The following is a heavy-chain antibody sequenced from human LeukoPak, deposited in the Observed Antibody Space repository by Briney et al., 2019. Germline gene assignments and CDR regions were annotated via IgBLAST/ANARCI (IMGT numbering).Heavy chain of an antibody. V-gene: IGHV3-66*01. CDR1: GFSVSTNY. Sequence: GGSLRLSCAASGFSVSTNYMSWVRQAPGKGLEWVSVIFTNGNTAYADSVKGRFTISRDNSKNMLYLQMNSLRAEDTALYYCAREGVPYGSGSCYYFDSWGQGTLVTVSS. J-gene: IGHJ4*02. CDR3: AREGVPYGSGSCYYFDS. D-gene: IGHD3-10*01. CDR2: IFTNGNT.